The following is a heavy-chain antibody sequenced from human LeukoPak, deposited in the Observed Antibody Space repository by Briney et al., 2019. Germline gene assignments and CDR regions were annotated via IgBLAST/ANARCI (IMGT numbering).Heavy chain of an antibody. CDR2: IYPGDSDT. J-gene: IGHJ4*02. CDR1: GYSFTNYW. D-gene: IGHD6-13*01. Sequence: PGEXLKVSCKGSGYSFTNYWIGWVRQMPGKGLEWMGIIYPGDSDTIYSPSFQGQVTISADKSISTAYLQWSSLKASDTAMYYCAKIHSSSSYGNSDYWGQGTLVTVSS. CDR3: AKIHSSSSYGNSDY. V-gene: IGHV5-51*03.